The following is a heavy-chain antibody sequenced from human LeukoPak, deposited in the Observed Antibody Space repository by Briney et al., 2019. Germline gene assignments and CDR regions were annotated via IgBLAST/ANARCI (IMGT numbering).Heavy chain of an antibody. J-gene: IGHJ4*02. V-gene: IGHV3-30-3*01. CDR2: ISYDGSNK. D-gene: IGHD1-26*01. CDR1: GFTFSSYA. Sequence: GGSLRLSCAASGFTFSSYAMHWVRQAPGKGLEWVAVISYDGSNKYYADSVKGRFTISRDNSKNTLYLQMNSLRAEDTAVYYCAREDSGSYYSDYWGQGTLVTVSS. CDR3: AREDSGSYYSDY.